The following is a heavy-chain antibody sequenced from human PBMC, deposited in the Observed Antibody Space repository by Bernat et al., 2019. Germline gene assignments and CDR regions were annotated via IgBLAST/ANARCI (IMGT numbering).Heavy chain of an antibody. CDR3: AREGAGFGEFDDAFDI. CDR2: INHSGST. CDR1: GGSFSGYY. D-gene: IGHD3-10*01. V-gene: IGHV4-34*01. J-gene: IGHJ3*02. Sequence: QVQLQQWGAGLLKPSETLSLTCAVYGGSFSGYYWSWIRQPPGKGLEWIGEINHSGSTNYNPSLKRRVTISVDTSKNHFSLKLSYVTAAETAVYYCAREGAGFGEFDDAFDIWGQGTMVTVSS.